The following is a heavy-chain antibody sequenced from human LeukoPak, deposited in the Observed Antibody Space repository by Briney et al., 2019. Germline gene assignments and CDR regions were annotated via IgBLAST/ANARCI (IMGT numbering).Heavy chain of an antibody. V-gene: IGHV4-34*01. CDR1: GGSFSGYY. CDR3: ARGTIAVAGRYFDS. Sequence: SETLSLTCTVSGGSFSGYYWSWIRQPPGKGLEWIGEINHSGTTKHNPSLKSRVTISVDTSKNQFSLRLSSVIAADTAVYYCARGTIAVAGRYFDSWGQGPLVTVSS. CDR2: INHSGTT. D-gene: IGHD6-19*01. J-gene: IGHJ4*02.